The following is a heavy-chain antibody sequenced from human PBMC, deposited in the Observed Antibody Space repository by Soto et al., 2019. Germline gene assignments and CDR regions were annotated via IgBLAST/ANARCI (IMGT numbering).Heavy chain of an antibody. Sequence: GGSLRLSCAASGFSFSSYAMSWVRQAPGKGLEWVSAISGSGGSTYYADSVKGRFTISRDNSKNTLYLQMNSLRAEDTAVYYCAKEVQYCSGSSCPNDAFDIWGQGTMVTVSS. J-gene: IGHJ3*02. CDR1: GFSFSSYA. V-gene: IGHV3-23*01. CDR3: AKEVQYCSGSSCPNDAFDI. D-gene: IGHD2-15*01. CDR2: ISGSGGST.